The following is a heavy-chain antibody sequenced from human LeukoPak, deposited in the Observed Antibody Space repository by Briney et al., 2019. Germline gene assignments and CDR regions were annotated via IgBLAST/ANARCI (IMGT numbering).Heavy chain of an antibody. Sequence: ASVKVSCKASGYTFTGYYMHWVRQAPGQGLEWMGWINPNSGGTNYAQKFQGRVTMTRDTSISIAYMELSRLRSDDTAVYYCARVGGGIVVVVAADFDYWGQGTLVTVSS. CDR1: GYTFTGYY. J-gene: IGHJ4*02. CDR2: INPNSGGT. D-gene: IGHD2-15*01. V-gene: IGHV1-2*02. CDR3: ARVGGGIVVVVAADFDY.